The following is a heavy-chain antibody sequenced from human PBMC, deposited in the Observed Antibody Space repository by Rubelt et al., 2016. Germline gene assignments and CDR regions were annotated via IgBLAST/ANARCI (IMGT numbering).Heavy chain of an antibody. CDR1: GYIFSDYT. CDR2: INSGKGDT. V-gene: IGHV1-3*01. Sequence: QVQLVQSGSELKKPGASVKISCKASGYIFSDYTLAWVRQAPGQRLKWMGWINSGKGDTEYSEDFQGRVTITRDISASTVFIEVHSLTSEDTAVYYCVRKSSWSYFDFWGQGTLVTVSS. CDR3: VRKSSWSYFDF. J-gene: IGHJ4*02. D-gene: IGHD2-2*01.